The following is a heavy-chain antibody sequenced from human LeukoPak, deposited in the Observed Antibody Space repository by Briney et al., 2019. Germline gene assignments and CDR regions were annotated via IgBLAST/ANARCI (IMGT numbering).Heavy chain of an antibody. Sequence: GGSLRLSCAASGFTFRNYWMHWVRQGPGGGLEWVSRLRTDGDKRSYAASVRDRFTISRDNAKNMLYLQMNSLRVEDTAVYYCVRDHYGTNSLDYWGQGTPVTVSS. D-gene: IGHD4/OR15-4a*01. V-gene: IGHV3-74*01. CDR3: VRDHYGTNSLDY. CDR1: GFTFRNYW. CDR2: LRTDGDKR. J-gene: IGHJ4*02.